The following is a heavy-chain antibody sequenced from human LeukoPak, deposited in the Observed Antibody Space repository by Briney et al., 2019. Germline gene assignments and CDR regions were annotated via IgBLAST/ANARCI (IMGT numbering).Heavy chain of an antibody. CDR2: ITGSGGSR. J-gene: IGHJ4*02. Sequence: GGSLRLSCAASGFTFSSYAMSWVRQAPGKGLEWVSTITGSGGSRCYADSVEGRFTISRDNSKNTLDLQMNSLRVEDTAAYYCAKRGFDGSGSYYTRDWGQGTLVTVSS. D-gene: IGHD3-10*01. CDR3: AKRGFDGSGSYYTRD. CDR1: GFTFSSYA. V-gene: IGHV3-23*01.